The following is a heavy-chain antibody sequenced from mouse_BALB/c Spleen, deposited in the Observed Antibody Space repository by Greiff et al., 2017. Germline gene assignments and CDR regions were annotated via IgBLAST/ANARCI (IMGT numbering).Heavy chain of an antibody. J-gene: IGHJ3*01. CDR3: VRGSWFAY. Sequence: VMLVESGPGLVAPSQSLSITCTVSGFSLTSYDISWIRQPPGKGLEWLGVIWTGGGTNYNSAFMSRLSISKDNSKSQVFLKMNSLQTDDTAIYYCVRGSWFAYWGQGTLVTVSA. CDR1: GFSLTSYD. V-gene: IGHV2-9-2*01. CDR2: IWTGGGT.